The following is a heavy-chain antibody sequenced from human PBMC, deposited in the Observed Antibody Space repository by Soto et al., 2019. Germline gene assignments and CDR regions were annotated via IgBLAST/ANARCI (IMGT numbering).Heavy chain of an antibody. CDR1: GFTVSSNY. CDR3: ASRTIFGVAPPFDY. J-gene: IGHJ4*02. Sequence: GWSLRLSCAASGFTVSSNYMSWVRQAPGKGLEWVSVIYSGGSTYYADSVKGRFTISRDNSKNTLYLQMNSLRAEDTAVYYCASRTIFGVAPPFDYWGQGTLVTVSS. CDR2: IYSGGST. V-gene: IGHV3-66*01. D-gene: IGHD3-3*01.